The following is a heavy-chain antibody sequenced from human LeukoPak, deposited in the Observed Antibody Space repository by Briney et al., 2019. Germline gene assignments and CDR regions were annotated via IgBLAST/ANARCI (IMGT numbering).Heavy chain of an antibody. D-gene: IGHD6-19*01. J-gene: IGHJ4*02. CDR1: GGSFSGYY. V-gene: IGHV4-34*01. CDR3: ARDSFGSGWFDY. Sequence: SETLSLTCAVYGGSFSGYYWSWIRQPPGKGLEWIGEINHSGSTNYNPSLKSRVTISVDTSKNQFSLKLSSVTAADTAMYYCARDSFGSGWFDYWGQGTLVTVSS. CDR2: INHSGST.